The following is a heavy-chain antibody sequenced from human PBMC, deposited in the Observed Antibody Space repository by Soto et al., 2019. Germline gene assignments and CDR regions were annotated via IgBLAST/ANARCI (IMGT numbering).Heavy chain of an antibody. V-gene: IGHV3-23*01. Sequence: PWGSLTLSCSASGFTFSSYAMSWVRQAPGKGLEWVSAISGSGGSTYYADSVKGRFTISRDNSKNTLYLQMNSLRAEDTAVYYCAKGPANYYDSSGSDYWGQGTLVTVSS. CDR2: ISGSGGST. CDR3: AKGPANYYDSSGSDY. CDR1: GFTFSSYA. J-gene: IGHJ4*02. D-gene: IGHD3-22*01.